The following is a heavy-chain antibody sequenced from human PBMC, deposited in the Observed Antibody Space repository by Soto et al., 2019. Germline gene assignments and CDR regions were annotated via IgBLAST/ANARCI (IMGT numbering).Heavy chain of an antibody. CDR2: IFYSGST. D-gene: IGHD2-15*01. J-gene: IGHJ5*02. CDR1: SGTISSTIYS. CDR3: ARQCRGVTCNWFVP. V-gene: IGHV4-39*01. Sequence: SETLSLTCTVSSGTISSTIYSWDWIRQPPGKGLEWIGSIFYSGSTYYNPSLKSRVTISVDTSKNQFSLTLTSVTAADTAVYYCARQCRGVTCNWFVPWGQGTLVTVSS.